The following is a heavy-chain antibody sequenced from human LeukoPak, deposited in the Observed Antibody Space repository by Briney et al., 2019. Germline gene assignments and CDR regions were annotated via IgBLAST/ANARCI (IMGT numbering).Heavy chain of an antibody. J-gene: IGHJ5*02. CDR2: LSGSGGTT. CDR3: AKVSGDWLLPPSWFDA. D-gene: IGHD3-9*01. Sequence: PGGSLGLSFAASGFTFSTYAMSWVRQAPGKGLEWVSGLSGSGGTTYYADSVKGRFTISRDNSKNTLYVQMNSLRAEDTAVYYCAKVSGDWLLPPSWFDAWGQGTLVTVSS. CDR1: GFTFSTYA. V-gene: IGHV3-23*01.